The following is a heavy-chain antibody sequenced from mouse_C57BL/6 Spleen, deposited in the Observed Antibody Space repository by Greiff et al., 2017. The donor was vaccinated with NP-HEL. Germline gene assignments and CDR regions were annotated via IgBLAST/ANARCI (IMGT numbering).Heavy chain of an antibody. CDR1: GYTFTNYW. D-gene: IGHD1-1*01. CDR3: ARYDYGSSSYYFDY. Sequence: QVQLQQSGAELVRPGTSVKMSCKASGYTFTNYWIGWAKQRPGHGLEWIGDIYPGGGYTNYNEKFKGKATLTADKSSSTAYMQFSSLTSEDSAIYYCARYDYGSSSYYFDYWGQGTTLTVSS. CDR2: IYPGGGYT. V-gene: IGHV1-63*01. J-gene: IGHJ2*01.